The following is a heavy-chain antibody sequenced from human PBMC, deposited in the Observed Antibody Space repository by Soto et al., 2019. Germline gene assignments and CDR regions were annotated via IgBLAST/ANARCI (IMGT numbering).Heavy chain of an antibody. D-gene: IGHD1-7*01. CDR3: ATDLVAGTTSPYYYYGMDV. CDR2: FDPEDGET. Sequence: ASVKVSCKVSGYTLTELSMHWERQAPGKGLEWMGGFDPEDGETIYAQKFQGRVTMTEDTSTDTAYMELSSLRSEDTAVYYCATDLVAGTTSPYYYYGMDVWGQGTTVTVSS. J-gene: IGHJ6*02. CDR1: GYTLTELS. V-gene: IGHV1-24*01.